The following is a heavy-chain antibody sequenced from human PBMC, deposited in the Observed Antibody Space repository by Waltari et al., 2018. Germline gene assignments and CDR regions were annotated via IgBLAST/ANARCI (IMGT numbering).Heavy chain of an antibody. CDR2: ISNSGGST. CDR1: GFTFTNHA. CDR3: AKGPYSASSWNWFDP. Sequence: EVQLLQSGGGLVQPGGSLRLSCAAFGFTFTNHAIHWVRQAPGEGLEWVSAISNSGGSTYYADSVKGRFTVSRDNSKNTVYLEMNSLRAEDTAVYYCAKGPYSASSWNWFDPWGQGTLVTVSS. D-gene: IGHD6-6*01. J-gene: IGHJ5*02. V-gene: IGHV3-23*01.